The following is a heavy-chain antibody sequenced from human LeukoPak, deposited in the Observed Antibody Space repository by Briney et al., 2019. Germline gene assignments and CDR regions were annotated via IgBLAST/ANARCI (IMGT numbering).Heavy chain of an antibody. CDR3: ARSLGYCSSTSCYISYFDY. D-gene: IGHD2-2*02. V-gene: IGHV1-2*02. Sequence: EASVKVSRKASGYTFTGYYMHWVRQAPGQGLEWMGWINPNSGGTNYAQKFQGRVTMTRDTSISTAYMELSRLRSDDTAVYYCARSLGYCSSTSCYISYFDYWGQGTLVTVSS. CDR1: GYTFTGYY. CDR2: INPNSGGT. J-gene: IGHJ4*02.